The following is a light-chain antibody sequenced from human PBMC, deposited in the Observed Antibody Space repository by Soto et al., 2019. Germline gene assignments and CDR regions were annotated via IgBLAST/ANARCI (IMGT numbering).Light chain of an antibody. Sequence: QSALTQPASVSGSPGQSITISCTGTSSDVGAYNYVSWYQQHPGKAPKLMIFEVSDRPLGVSNRFSGSKSGNTASLTISGLQAEDEADYYCSSYTSSNTLVLGGGTKVTVL. CDR2: EVS. CDR3: SSYTSSNTLV. J-gene: IGLJ2*01. CDR1: SSDVGAYNY. V-gene: IGLV2-14*01.